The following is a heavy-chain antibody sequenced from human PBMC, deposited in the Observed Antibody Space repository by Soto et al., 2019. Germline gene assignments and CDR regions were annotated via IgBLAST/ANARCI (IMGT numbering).Heavy chain of an antibody. Sequence: QLLDNGGGLVRPGGSLRLSCGASGFNLSTYAMGWVRQAPGKALEWVSTISRTGSIKYYADFVKGRFTISRDNANNSIFLPLDNLKVDVTAVYSCVKVQGYSYGHGDYFQSWCQGTGVTVST. CDR1: GFNLSTYA. CDR3: VKVQGYSYGHGDYFQS. D-gene: IGHD3-16*02. CDR2: ISRTGSIK. V-gene: IGHV3-23*01. J-gene: IGHJ1*01.